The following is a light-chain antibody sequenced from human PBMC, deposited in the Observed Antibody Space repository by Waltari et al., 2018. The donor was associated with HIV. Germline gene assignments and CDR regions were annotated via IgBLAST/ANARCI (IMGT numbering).Light chain of an antibody. J-gene: IGLJ3*02. CDR1: NVGSKT. CDR3: QVWHENPHHAV. Sequence: SYVLTQPPSVSVAPGQTARASCWGNNVGSKTVHWYQQKPGQAPVLVVSDDSDRPSGIPERFSGSNSGNTATLTITRVEAGDEADYFCQVWHENPHHAVFGGGTKLTVL. V-gene: IGLV3-21*02. CDR2: DDS.